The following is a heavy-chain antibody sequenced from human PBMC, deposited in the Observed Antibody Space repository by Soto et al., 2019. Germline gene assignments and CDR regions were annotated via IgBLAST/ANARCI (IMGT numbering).Heavy chain of an antibody. J-gene: IGHJ4*02. CDR2: MSNSGSRT. D-gene: IGHD3-9*01. V-gene: IGHV3-23*01. CDR1: GFTFSNYA. CDR3: AKAYFDILTGYFGDY. Sequence: VQLLESGGGLVQPGGSLRLSCAASGFTFSNYAMSWVRHAPGKGLEWVSGMSNSGSRTYYADSVKGRFIISRDNSKNTLYLQMNSLRPEDTAVYYCAKAYFDILTGYFGDYWGQGTLVSVSS.